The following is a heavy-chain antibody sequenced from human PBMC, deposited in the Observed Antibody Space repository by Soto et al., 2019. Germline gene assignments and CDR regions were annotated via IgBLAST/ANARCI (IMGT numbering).Heavy chain of an antibody. V-gene: IGHV1-3*01. CDR1: GYTFTSYA. Sequence: ASVKVSCKASGYTFTSYAIHWVRQAPGPRLEWMGWISAYNGNTNYSQKFQGRVTITTDTSASTAYMELSSLRSEDTAVYYCARDLRYCGGDCYSDAFDIWGQGTMVTVSS. CDR2: ISAYNGNT. D-gene: IGHD2-21*02. CDR3: ARDLRYCGGDCYSDAFDI. J-gene: IGHJ3*02.